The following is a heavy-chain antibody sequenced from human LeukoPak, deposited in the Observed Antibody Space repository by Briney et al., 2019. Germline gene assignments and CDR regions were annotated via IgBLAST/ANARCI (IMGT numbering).Heavy chain of an antibody. CDR3: ATKRGGYFDY. CDR1: GFTFSSYS. CDR2: ISSSSSYI. Sequence: GGSLRLSCAASGFTFSSYSMNWVRQAPGKGLEWVSSISSSSSYIYYADSVKGRFTISRDNAKNSLYLQMNSLRAEDTAVYYCATKRGGYFDYWGQGTLVTVSS. J-gene: IGHJ4*02. V-gene: IGHV3-21*01.